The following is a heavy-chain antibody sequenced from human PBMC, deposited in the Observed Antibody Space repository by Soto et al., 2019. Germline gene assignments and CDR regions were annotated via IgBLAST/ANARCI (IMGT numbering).Heavy chain of an antibody. J-gene: IGHJ4*02. V-gene: IGHV1-18*01. CDR2: ISAYSGNT. CDR3: ARYFYQSSGYCDY. CDR1: GYTFSSYG. Sequence: QVQLVQSGAEVKKPGASVKVSCKAYGYTFSSYGLSWVRQAPGQGLEWMGWISAYSGNTVYTQRFKGRLTMATDTSTGTAYMELRRLRSDDTAVYYCARYFYQSSGYCDYWGQGTLVTVSS. D-gene: IGHD3-22*01.